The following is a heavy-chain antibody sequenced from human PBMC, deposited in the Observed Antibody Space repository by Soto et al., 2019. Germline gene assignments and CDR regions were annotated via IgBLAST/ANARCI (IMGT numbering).Heavy chain of an antibody. CDR3: ARVRCSGGSCYSPFAY. J-gene: IGHJ4*02. D-gene: IGHD2-15*01. V-gene: IGHV1-69*13. CDR1: GGTFSSYA. CDR2: IIPIFGTA. Sequence: SVKVSCKASGGTFSSYAISWVRQAPGQGLEWMGGIIPIFGTANYAQKFQGRVTITADESTSTAYMELSSLRSEDAAVYYCARVRCSGGSCYSPFAYWGRRTLVTVS.